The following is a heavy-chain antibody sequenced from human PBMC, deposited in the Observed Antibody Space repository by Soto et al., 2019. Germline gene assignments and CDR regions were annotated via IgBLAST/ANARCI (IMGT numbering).Heavy chain of an antibody. CDR3: AGSHSSCYYYKMDV. CDR1: GFTFDDYA. CDR2: ISCNGGDI. J-gene: IGHJ6*03. Sequence: EVQLVESGGGLVQPGRSLRLSCAASGFTFDDYAMHWVRQAPGKGLEWVSGISCNGGDIGYADSVKGRFTISRDNPKNSLYLQMNNRQPEDTDLYYCAGSHSSCYYYKMDVWGKGTSVTVSS. D-gene: IGHD6-19*01. V-gene: IGHV3-9*01.